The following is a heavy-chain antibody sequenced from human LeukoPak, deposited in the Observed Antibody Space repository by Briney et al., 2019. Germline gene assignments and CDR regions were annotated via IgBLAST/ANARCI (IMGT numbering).Heavy chain of an antibody. D-gene: IGHD3-22*01. CDR2: ISAYNGNT. V-gene: IGHV1-18*01. CDR3: ARRSTARYYYDSSRYDRGAVDY. J-gene: IGHJ4*02. Sequence: ASVKVSCTTSGYTFTTYGISWVRQAPGQGLEWMGWISAYNGNTNYAQKFQGRVTMTTDTSTNTAYMEMSRLSSAASSVYYCARRSTARYYYDSSRYDRGAVDYWGQGTLVTISS. CDR1: GYTFTTYG.